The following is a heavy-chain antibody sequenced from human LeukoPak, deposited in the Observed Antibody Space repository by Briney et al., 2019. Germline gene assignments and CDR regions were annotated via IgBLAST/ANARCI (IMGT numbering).Heavy chain of an antibody. CDR2: NNNIGST. J-gene: IGHJ2*01. V-gene: IGHV4-34*01. CDR1: GGSFSGYY. D-gene: IGHD3-22*01. CDR3: VRFLRFVSSSGSL. Sequence: SETLSLTCAVYGGSFSGYYCGWIRHPPGRGLGWIGENNNIGSTHYTTSLKSRVTLSVDTSKNQFSLKRCSLTAAGTRVCSSVRFLRFVSSSGSLWGRGTLVTVSS.